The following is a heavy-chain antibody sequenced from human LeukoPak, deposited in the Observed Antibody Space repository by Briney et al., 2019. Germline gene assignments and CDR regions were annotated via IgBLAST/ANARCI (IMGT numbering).Heavy chain of an antibody. CDR2: IRFDATSE. J-gene: IGHJ4*02. D-gene: IGHD3-3*01. CDR3: ATAGPEWSALDY. Sequence: PGGSLRLSCAASGFTFSSTGMHWVRRAPGKGLEWVAFIRFDATSEYYADSVRGRFTISRDISSNTLSLQMNSLRTEDTAMYYCATAGPEWSALDYWGQGTLVTVSS. V-gene: IGHV3-30*02. CDR1: GFTFSSTG.